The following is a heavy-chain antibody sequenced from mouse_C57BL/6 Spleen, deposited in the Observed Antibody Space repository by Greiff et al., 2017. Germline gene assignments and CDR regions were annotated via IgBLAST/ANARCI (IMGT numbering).Heavy chain of an antibody. V-gene: IGHV3-6*01. CDR1: GYSITSGYY. CDR2: ISYDGSN. Sequence: VQLQQSGPGLVKPSQSLSLTCSVTGYSITSGYYWNWIRQFPGNKLEWMGYISYDGSNNYNPSLKNRISITRDTSKNQFFLKLNSVTTEDTATYYCARVGSSSHWYCDVWGTGTTVTVSS. J-gene: IGHJ1*03. D-gene: IGHD1-1*01. CDR3: ARVGSSSHWYCDV.